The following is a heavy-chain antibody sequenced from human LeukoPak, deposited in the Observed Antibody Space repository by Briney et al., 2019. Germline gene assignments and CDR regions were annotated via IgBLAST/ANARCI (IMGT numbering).Heavy chain of an antibody. CDR1: GDTFTNFG. CDR2: ISADNGNK. Sequence: ASVKVSRKASGDTFTNFGISWVRQTPGQGLEWVGWISADNGNKFYGQKFQGRVIFSVDAATTTAYMDLTSLRSDDTAIYYCARNRGTTWWDAVDSCGQGTLVTVSS. CDR3: ARNRGTTWWDAVDS. V-gene: IGHV1-18*01. D-gene: IGHD1-7*01. J-gene: IGHJ4*02.